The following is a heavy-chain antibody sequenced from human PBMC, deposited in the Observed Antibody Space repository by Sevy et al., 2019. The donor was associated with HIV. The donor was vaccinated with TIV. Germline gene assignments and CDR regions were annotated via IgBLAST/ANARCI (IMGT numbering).Heavy chain of an antibody. D-gene: IGHD1-26*01. CDR1: GFTFSPYW. CDR2: IRPDGSDK. Sequence: RGCLRLSCAASGFTFSPYWMTCVRQAPGKGLEWVANIRPDGSDKYYVDSVKGRFTSSRDNAKNSLYLQMNSLRADDSAMYYCARGVGLDCWGQGALVSVSS. CDR3: ARGVGLDC. J-gene: IGHJ4*02. V-gene: IGHV3-7*01.